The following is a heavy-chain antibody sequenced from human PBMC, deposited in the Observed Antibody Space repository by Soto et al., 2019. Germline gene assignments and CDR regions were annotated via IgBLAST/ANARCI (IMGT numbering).Heavy chain of an antibody. CDR2: INPSGGST. CDR3: ARSDYDYIWGSSAYNWFDP. CDR1: GYTFTSYY. D-gene: IGHD3-16*01. V-gene: IGHV1-46*03. Sequence: ASVKVSCKASGYTFTSYYMHWVRQAPGQGLEWMGIINPSGGSTSYAQKFQGRATMTRDTSTSTVYMELSSLRSEDTAVYYCARSDYDYIWGSSAYNWFDPWGQGTLVTVSS. J-gene: IGHJ5*02.